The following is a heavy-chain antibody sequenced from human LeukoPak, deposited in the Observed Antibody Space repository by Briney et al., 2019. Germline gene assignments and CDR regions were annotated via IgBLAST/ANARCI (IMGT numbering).Heavy chain of an antibody. CDR1: GFTFSSYG. CDR2: IRYDGSNK. D-gene: IGHD7-27*01. V-gene: IGHV3-30*02. Sequence: PGGSLRLSCAASGFTFSSYGMHWVRQAPGKGPEWVAFIRYDGSNKYYADSVKGRLTISRDNSKNTLYLQMNSLRAEETAVYYCAKEANWGWVGTANAFDIWGQGTMVTVSS. J-gene: IGHJ3*02. CDR3: AKEANWGWVGTANAFDI.